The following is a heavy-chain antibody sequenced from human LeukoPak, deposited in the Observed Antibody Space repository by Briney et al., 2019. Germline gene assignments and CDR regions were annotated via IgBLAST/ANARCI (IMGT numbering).Heavy chain of an antibody. CDR2: ISSSSSYI. V-gene: IGHV3-21*01. CDR3: ARDYSSSNRN. CDR1: GFTFSSYS. J-gene: IGHJ4*02. D-gene: IGHD6-6*01. Sequence: PGGSLRLSCAASGFTFSSYSMNWVRQAPGKGLEWVSSISSSSSYIYYADSVKGRFTITRDNAKNSLYLQMNSLGAEDTAVYYCARDYSSSNRNWGQGTLVTVSS.